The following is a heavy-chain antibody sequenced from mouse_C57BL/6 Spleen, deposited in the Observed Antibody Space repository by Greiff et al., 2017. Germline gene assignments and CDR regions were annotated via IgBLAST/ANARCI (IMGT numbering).Heavy chain of an antibody. CDR1: GFNIKNTY. CDR3: ARGAYYSNYTWFAY. Sequence: VQLQQSVAELVRPGASVKLSCTASGFNIKNTYMHWVKQRPEQGLEWIGRIDPANGNTKYDTKFQGKATITADTSSNTAYLQLSSLTSEDTAIYYCARGAYYSNYTWFAYWGQGTLVTVSA. CDR2: IDPANGNT. D-gene: IGHD2-5*01. J-gene: IGHJ3*01. V-gene: IGHV14-3*01.